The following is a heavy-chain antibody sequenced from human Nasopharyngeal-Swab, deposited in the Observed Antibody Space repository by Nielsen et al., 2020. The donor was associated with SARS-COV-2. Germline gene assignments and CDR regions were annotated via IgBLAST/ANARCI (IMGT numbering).Heavy chain of an antibody. Sequence: SGPTLVQPTQTLTLTCTFSGFSLSTSGVGVGWFRQPPGKALEWLALIYWDDDKRYSPSLKSRLTITKDTSKNQVVLTMTNMDPVDTATYYCAHSRIYLWSPSFDYWGQGTLVTVSS. V-gene: IGHV2-5*02. J-gene: IGHJ4*02. CDR1: GFSLSTSGVG. D-gene: IGHD5-18*01. CDR2: IYWDDDK. CDR3: AHSRIYLWSPSFDY.